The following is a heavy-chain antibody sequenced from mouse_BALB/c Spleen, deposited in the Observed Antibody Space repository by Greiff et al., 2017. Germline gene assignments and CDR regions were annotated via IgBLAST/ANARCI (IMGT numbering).Heavy chain of an antibody. Sequence: EVQLVESGGGLVQPGGSRKLSCAASGFTFSSFGMHWVRQAPEKGLEWVAYISSGSSTIYYADTVKGRFTISRDNPKNTLFLQMTSLRSEDTAMYYCARSDYRYYEWYFDVWGAGTTVTVSS. J-gene: IGHJ1*01. V-gene: IGHV5-17*02. CDR2: ISSGSSTI. CDR1: GFTFSSFG. D-gene: IGHD2-14*01. CDR3: ARSDYRYYEWYFDV.